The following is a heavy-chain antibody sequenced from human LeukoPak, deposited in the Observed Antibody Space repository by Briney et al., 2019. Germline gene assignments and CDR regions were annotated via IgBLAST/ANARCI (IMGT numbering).Heavy chain of an antibody. CDR2: INHSGRT. D-gene: IGHD2-2*01. CDR3: ARGPWPVVVVPAAIHSGVGWFDP. CDR1: GFTFSTYE. V-gene: IGHV4-34*01. Sequence: LRLSCVASGFTFSTYEMDWVSQPPGKGMEWIGEINHSGRTNYNTSLKSRVTISVDTSKNQFSLQLSSVPAADTAVYYCARGPWPVVVVPAAIHSGVGWFDPWGQGTLVTVSS. J-gene: IGHJ5*02.